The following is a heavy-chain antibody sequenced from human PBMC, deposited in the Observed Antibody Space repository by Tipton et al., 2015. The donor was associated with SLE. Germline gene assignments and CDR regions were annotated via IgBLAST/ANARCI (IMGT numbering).Heavy chain of an antibody. V-gene: IGHV4-59*01. CDR2: IYYSGST. D-gene: IGHD4-17*01. CDR1: GGSISSYY. J-gene: IGHJ3*02. CDR3: ARDGGVDYGDYNAFDI. Sequence: LRLSCTVSGGSISSYYWSWIRQPPGKGLEWIGYIYYSGSTNYNPSLKSRVTISVDTSKNQFSLKLSSVTAADTAVYYCARDGGVDYGDYNAFDIWGQGTMVTVSS.